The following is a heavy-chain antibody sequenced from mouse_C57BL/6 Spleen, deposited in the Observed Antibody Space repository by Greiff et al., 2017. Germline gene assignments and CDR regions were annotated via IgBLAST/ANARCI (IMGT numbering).Heavy chain of an antibody. V-gene: IGHV5-16*01. D-gene: IGHD1-1*01. Sequence: EVKVVESEGGLVQPGSSMKLSCTASGFTFSDYYMAWVRQVPEKGLEWVANINYDGSSTYYLDSLKSRFIISRDNAKNILYLQMSSLKSEDTATYYCARDRTTVVATDAMDYWGQGTSVTVSS. CDR1: GFTFSDYY. CDR3: ARDRTTVVATDAMDY. CDR2: INYDGSST. J-gene: IGHJ4*01.